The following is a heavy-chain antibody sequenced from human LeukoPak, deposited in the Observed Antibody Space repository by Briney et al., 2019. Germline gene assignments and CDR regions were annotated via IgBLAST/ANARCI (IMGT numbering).Heavy chain of an antibody. CDR2: IWFDGGLK. V-gene: IGHV3-33*01. D-gene: IGHD6-19*01. J-gene: IGHJ2*01. CDR1: GFTFSDYG. CDR3: ARDPTYRAVAATQSNWYFAL. Sequence: GRSLRLSCAASGFTFSDYGMHWVRQAPGKGLEWVAVIWFDGGLKYYPDSVKGLFTISRDNSKNTLYLQMNSMRVEDTAVYYCARDPTYRAVAATQSNWYFALWGRGTLVTVSS.